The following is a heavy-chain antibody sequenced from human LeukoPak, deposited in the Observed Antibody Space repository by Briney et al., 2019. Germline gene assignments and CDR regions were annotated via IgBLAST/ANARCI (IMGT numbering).Heavy chain of an antibody. D-gene: IGHD3-22*01. CDR1: GGSFSGYY. CDR3: ARGDYYDSSGPDY. J-gene: IGHJ4*02. CDR2: INHSGST. Sequence: SETLSLTCAVYGGSFSGYYWSWIRQPPGKGLEWIGEINHSGSTNYNPSLKSRVTISVDTSKNQFSLKLSSVTAADTAVYYCARGDYYDSSGPDYWGQGTLVTVSS. V-gene: IGHV4-34*01.